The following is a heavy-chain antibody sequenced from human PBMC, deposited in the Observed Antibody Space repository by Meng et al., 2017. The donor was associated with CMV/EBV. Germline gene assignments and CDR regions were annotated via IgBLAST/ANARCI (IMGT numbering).Heavy chain of an antibody. CDR3: TRDAHLTTVTPNWFDP. Sequence: VQLVHCGAELRKPGASVKVSCKASGDTFTDYYMHWVRQAPGQGLEWMGCINPNSGDTNCAQKFQGRVTMTRDTSISTAYMELSRLRSDDTAVYYCTRDAHLTTVTPNWFDPWGQGTLVTVSS. CDR1: GDTFTDYY. CDR2: INPNSGDT. D-gene: IGHD4-17*01. V-gene: IGHV1-2*02. J-gene: IGHJ5*02.